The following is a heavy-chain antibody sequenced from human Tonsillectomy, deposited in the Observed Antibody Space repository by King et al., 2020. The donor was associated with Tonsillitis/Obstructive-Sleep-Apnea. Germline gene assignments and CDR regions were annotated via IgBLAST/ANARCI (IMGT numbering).Heavy chain of an antibody. V-gene: IGHV2-5*02. CDR3: AHTRLAAHPLDY. D-gene: IGHD6-6*01. J-gene: IGHJ4*02. CDR1: GFSLSTSGVG. Sequence: ITLKESGPTLVKPPQTLTLTCTFSGFSLSTSGVGVGWIRQPPGQALEWLALIYWDDDKRYSPSLKSRLTITKDTSKNQVVLTMTNMDPVDTATYYCAHTRLAAHPLDYWGQGTLVTVSS. CDR2: IYWDDDK.